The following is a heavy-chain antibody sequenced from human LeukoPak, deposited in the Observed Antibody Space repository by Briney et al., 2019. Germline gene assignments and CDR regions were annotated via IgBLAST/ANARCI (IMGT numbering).Heavy chain of an antibody. Sequence: ASVKVSCKASGGTFSSYAISWVRQAPGQGLEWMGRIIPILGIANYAQKFQGRVTITADKSTSTAYMELSSLRSEDTAVYYCARAIRDGSGSYYIDYWGQGTLVTVSS. J-gene: IGHJ4*02. D-gene: IGHD3-10*01. CDR3: ARAIRDGSGSYYIDY. V-gene: IGHV1-69*04. CDR2: IIPILGIA. CDR1: GGTFSSYA.